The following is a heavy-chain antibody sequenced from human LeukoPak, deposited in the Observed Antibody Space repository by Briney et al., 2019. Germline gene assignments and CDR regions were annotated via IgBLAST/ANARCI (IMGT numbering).Heavy chain of an antibody. CDR3: ARVIAAAGRGGFDY. J-gene: IGHJ4*02. D-gene: IGHD6-13*01. CDR2: IYTSGST. V-gene: IGHV4-61*02. CDR1: GGSISSGSYY. Sequence: PSETLSLTCTVSGGSISSGSYYWSWIRQPAGKGLEWIGRIYTSGSTNYNPSLKSRVTISVDTSKNQFSLKLSSVTAADTAVYYCARVIAAAGRGGFDYWGQGTLVTVSS.